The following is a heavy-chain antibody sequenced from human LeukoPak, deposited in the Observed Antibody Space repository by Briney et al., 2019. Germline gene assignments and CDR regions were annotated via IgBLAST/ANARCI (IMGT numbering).Heavy chain of an antibody. CDR2: ISWNSGSI. Sequence: GGSLRLSCAASGFTFDDYAMHWVRQAPGKGLEWVSGISWNSGSIGYADSVKGRFTISRDNAKNSLYLQMNSLRAEDTALYYCAKGSALTAAAGTFQHWGQGTLVTVSS. D-gene: IGHD6-13*01. J-gene: IGHJ1*01. V-gene: IGHV3-9*01. CDR1: GFTFDDYA. CDR3: AKGSALTAAAGTFQH.